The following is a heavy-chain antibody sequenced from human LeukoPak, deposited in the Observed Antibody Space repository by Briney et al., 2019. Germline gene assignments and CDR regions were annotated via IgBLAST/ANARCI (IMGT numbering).Heavy chain of an antibody. CDR1: GFTFSSYS. D-gene: IGHD3-16*01. V-gene: IGHV3-48*04. Sequence: GGSLRLSCAASGFTFSSYSMNWVRQAPGKGLEWVSYISSSSSTIYYADSVKGRFTISRDNAKNSLYLQMNSLRAEDTAVYYCARVIDDYVWGASYWGQGTLVTVSS. J-gene: IGHJ4*02. CDR2: ISSSSSTI. CDR3: ARVIDDYVWGASY.